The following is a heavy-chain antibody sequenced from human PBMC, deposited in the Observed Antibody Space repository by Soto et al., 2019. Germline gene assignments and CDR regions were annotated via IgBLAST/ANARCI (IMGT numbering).Heavy chain of an antibody. CDR3: GRALSNTIFGVVRENWFDP. CDR1: GGSISSYY. V-gene: IGHV4-4*07. Sequence: SETLSLTCTASGGSISSYYWSWIRQPAGKGLEWIGRIYTSGSTNYNPSLKSRLTMSVDTSNNQLSLKLSSMTAADTAVYYCGRALSNTIFGVVRENWFDPWGKGTLVSV. J-gene: IGHJ5*02. D-gene: IGHD3-3*01. CDR2: IYTSGST.